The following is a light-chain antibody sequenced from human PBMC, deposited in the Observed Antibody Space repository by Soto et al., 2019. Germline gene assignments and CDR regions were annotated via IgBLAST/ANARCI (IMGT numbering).Light chain of an antibody. V-gene: IGKV3-20*01. Sequence: EIMLTQSPGTLSLSPGERATLSCRASQTISSNYLAWYQQKPGQAPRLLIYGASSRATGIPDRFSGSGSGTDFTLTISTLEPEDFAVYYCQQYGNSPKYTFGQGTKLEIK. CDR2: GAS. CDR1: QTISSNY. CDR3: QQYGNSPKYT. J-gene: IGKJ2*01.